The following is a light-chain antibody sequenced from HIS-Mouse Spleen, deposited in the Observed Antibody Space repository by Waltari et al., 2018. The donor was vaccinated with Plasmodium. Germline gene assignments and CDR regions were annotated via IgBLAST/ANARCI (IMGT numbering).Light chain of an antibody. J-gene: IGLJ3*02. CDR3: YSTDSSGNHRV. V-gene: IGLV3-10*01. CDR1: ALPKKY. Sequence: SYELPQPPSVSVSPGQTASITCSGDALPKKYAYWYQQKSGQAPGLVIHEDSKRPSGIPERFSGSSSGTMATLTISGAQVEDEADYYCYSTDSSGNHRVFGGGTKLTVL. CDR2: EDS.